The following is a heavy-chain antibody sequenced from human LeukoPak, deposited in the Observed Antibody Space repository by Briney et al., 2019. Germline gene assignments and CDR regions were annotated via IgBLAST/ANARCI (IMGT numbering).Heavy chain of an antibody. CDR2: ISSSGSTI. CDR3: ARDLYSSGCFDY. V-gene: IGHV3-48*03. CDR1: GFTFSSYE. D-gene: IGHD6-19*01. Sequence: QPGGSLRLSCAASGFTFSSYEMNWVRQAPGKGLEWVSYISSSGSTIYYADSVKGRFTISRDNAKNSLYLQMNSLRAEDTAVYYCARDLYSSGCFDYWGQGTLVTVSS. J-gene: IGHJ4*02.